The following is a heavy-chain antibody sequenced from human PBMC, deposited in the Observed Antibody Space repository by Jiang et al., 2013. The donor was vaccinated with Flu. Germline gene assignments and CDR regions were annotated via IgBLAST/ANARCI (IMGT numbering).Heavy chain of an antibody. Sequence: TLSLTCSVSDDSISSYYWSWIRQPPGKGLEWIGYIYYSGSTNYNPSLKSRVTISVDTSKNQLSLKLSSVTAADTAVYYCARHMPVTTPAFDIWGQGTKVTVSS. D-gene: IGHD4-11*01. J-gene: IGHJ3*02. V-gene: IGHV4-59*08. CDR3: ARHMPVTTPAFDI. CDR1: DDSISSYY. CDR2: IYYSGST.